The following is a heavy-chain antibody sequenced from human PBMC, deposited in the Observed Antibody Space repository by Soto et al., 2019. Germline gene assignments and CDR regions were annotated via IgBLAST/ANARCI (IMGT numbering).Heavy chain of an antibody. J-gene: IGHJ4*01. V-gene: IGHV3-15*01. CDR1: GFTFSNAG. D-gene: IGHD2-8*01. CDR3: TKGLTRMAHGDD. CDR2: IKIRTDGGTT. Sequence: XGSLRLSFAASGFTFSNAGMNWVRQAPGKGLEWVGRIKIRTDGGTTDSATPVRGRFTISRDDSKSALSLQMNSLKTEDTAVYYCTKGLTRMAHGDDWGQGTMVTVSS.